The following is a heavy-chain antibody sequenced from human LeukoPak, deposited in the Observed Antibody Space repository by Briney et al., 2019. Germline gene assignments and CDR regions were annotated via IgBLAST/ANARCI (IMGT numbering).Heavy chain of an antibody. J-gene: IGHJ4*02. CDR2: ISAYNGNT. CDR1: GYTFTSYG. CDR3: ARALSSGIAYYFDY. Sequence: ASVKVSCKASGYTFTSYGISWVRQAPGQGLEWMGWISAYNGNTNYAQKLQGRVTMTTDTSTSTAYMEPRSLRSDDTAVYYCARALSSGIAYYFDYWGQGILVTVSS. D-gene: IGHD6-13*01. V-gene: IGHV1-18*01.